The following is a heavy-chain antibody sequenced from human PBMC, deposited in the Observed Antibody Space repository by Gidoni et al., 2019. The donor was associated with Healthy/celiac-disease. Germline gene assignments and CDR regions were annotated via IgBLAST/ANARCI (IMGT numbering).Heavy chain of an antibody. CDR2: IYYSGSN. CDR1: GGSISSYY. J-gene: IGHJ3*02. Sequence: QVQLQESGSGLVKPSETPSLTCTVSGGSISSYYWSWIRQPPGKGLEWFGYIYYSGSNNYNPPLKSRDTISVDTSKNQFSLKLSSVTAADTAVYYCARALYYYDSSGYPRSWAFDIWGQGTMVTVSS. D-gene: IGHD3-22*01. CDR3: ARALYYYDSSGYPRSWAFDI. V-gene: IGHV4-59*01.